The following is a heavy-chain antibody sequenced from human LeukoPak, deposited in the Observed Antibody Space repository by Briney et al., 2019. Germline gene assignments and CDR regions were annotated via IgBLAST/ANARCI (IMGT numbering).Heavy chain of an antibody. V-gene: IGHV1-2*02. CDR1: GYTFTGYY. CDR2: INPNSGGT. CDR3: ASWDDYSNYPFDP. Sequence: ASVKVSCKASGYTFTGYYMDWVRQAPGQGLERMGWINPNSGGTNYAQKFQGRVTMTRDTSISTAYMELSRLRSDDTAVYYCASWDDYSNYPFDPWGQGTLVTVSS. D-gene: IGHD4-4*01. J-gene: IGHJ5*02.